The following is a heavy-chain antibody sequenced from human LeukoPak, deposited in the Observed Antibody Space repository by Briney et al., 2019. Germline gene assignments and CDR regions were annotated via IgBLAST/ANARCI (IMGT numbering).Heavy chain of an antibody. D-gene: IGHD4-17*01. CDR1: GFTFSNYA. V-gene: IGHV3-23*01. CDR3: AKGDYGDCY. J-gene: IGHJ4*02. Sequence: GGSLRLSCTGSGFTFSNYAVAWVRQAPGKGLEWVSSFTSSGNTYYADSVKGRFTVSRDNSKSTLYMQMTSLRAEDTAVYYCAKGDYGDCYWGQGTPVTVSS. CDR2: FTSSGNT.